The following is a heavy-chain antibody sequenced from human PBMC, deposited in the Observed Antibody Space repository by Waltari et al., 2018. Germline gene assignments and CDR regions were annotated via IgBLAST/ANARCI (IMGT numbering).Heavy chain of an antibody. Sequence: QVHLQESGPGLVKPSETLSLTCAVSGYSISSGYYWGWIRQPPGKGLEGSGSIYHGGNTPFTPALESRVTISVDTSKSQFSLKLSSVTAADTAVYYCARATLTQAYSGSYPDAFDIWGQRTMVTVSS. CDR3: ARATLTQAYSGSYPDAFDI. J-gene: IGHJ3*02. V-gene: IGHV4-38-2*01. CDR1: GYSISSGYY. CDR2: IYHGGNT. D-gene: IGHD1-26*01.